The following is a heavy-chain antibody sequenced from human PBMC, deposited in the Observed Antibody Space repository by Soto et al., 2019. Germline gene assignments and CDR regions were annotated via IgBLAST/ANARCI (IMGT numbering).Heavy chain of an antibody. CDR1: GYSFTSYW. D-gene: IGHD6-13*01. V-gene: IGHV5-51*01. CDR2: IYPGDSDT. Sequence: GESLKISCKGSGYSFTSYWIGWVRQMPGKGLEWMGIIYPGDSDTRYSPSFQGQVTISADKSISTAYLQWSSLKASDTAMYYCARASSSSNSYYGMAVCGQGTTVTVSS. J-gene: IGHJ6*02. CDR3: ARASSSSNSYYGMAV.